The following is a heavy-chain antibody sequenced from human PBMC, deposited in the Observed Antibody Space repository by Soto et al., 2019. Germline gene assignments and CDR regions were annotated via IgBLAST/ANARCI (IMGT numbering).Heavy chain of an antibody. CDR2: MSRTGDNM. CDR3: ARDQSNSNPLYYFDF. J-gene: IGHJ4*02. V-gene: IGHV3-23*01. Sequence: GGSLRLSCAASGFTFSIYAMTWVRQSPGKGLEWVSSMSRTGDNMYYADSVKGRFTISRDNSKNTLYLQMNSLRAEDTAIYYCARDQSNSNPLYYFDFWGQGTQVTVSS. CDR1: GFTFSIYA. D-gene: IGHD3-22*01.